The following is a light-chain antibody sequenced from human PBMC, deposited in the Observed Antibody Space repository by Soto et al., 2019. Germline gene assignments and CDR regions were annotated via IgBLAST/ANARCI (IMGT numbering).Light chain of an antibody. CDR3: HSYDSSLSEV. J-gene: IGLJ2*01. CDR2: GNS. Sequence: QSVLTQPPSVSGAPGQRVTISCTGSSSNIGAGYDVHWYQQLPGTAPKLLIYGNSNRPSGVPDRFSGSKSGTSASLAITGLQAEDEADYYCHSYDSSLSEVFGGGTQLTVL. CDR1: SSNIGAGYD. V-gene: IGLV1-40*01.